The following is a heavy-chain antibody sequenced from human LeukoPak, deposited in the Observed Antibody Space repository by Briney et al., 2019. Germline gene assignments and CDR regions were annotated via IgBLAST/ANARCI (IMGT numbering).Heavy chain of an antibody. CDR3: ARAVAGTSDY. D-gene: IGHD6-19*01. Sequence: RAGGSLRLSCAASGFAFSSYSMNWVRQAPGKGLEWVSSISSSSSYIYYADSVKGRFTISRDNAKNSLYLQMNSLRAEDTAVYYCARAVAGTSDYWGQGTLVTVSS. CDR2: ISSSSSYI. V-gene: IGHV3-21*01. CDR1: GFAFSSYS. J-gene: IGHJ4*02.